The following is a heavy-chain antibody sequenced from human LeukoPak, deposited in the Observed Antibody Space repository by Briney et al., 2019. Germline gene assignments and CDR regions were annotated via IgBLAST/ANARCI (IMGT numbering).Heavy chain of an antibody. Sequence: SETLSLTCAVSGGSISSSSYYWGWIRQPPGKGLEWIGSIYYSGSTYYNPSLKSRVTISVDTSKNQFSLKLSSVTAADTAVYYCARRGPSGSYQTSDYWGQGTLVTVSS. CDR3: ARRGPSGSYQTSDY. D-gene: IGHD1-26*01. J-gene: IGHJ4*02. CDR2: IYYSGST. CDR1: GGSISSSSYY. V-gene: IGHV4-39*01.